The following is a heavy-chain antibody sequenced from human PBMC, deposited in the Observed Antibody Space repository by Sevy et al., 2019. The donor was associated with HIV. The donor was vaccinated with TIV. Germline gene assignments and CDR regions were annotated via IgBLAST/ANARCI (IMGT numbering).Heavy chain of an antibody. Sequence: GGSLRLSCAASGFTFSHAWMSWVRQAPGKGLEWVGRIKSKTDGGTIDYVAPVKGRFTIASEDSKNTLYLQLNSLKSEDTAVYYCTLDGIWNVGNNDYYGMDVWGQGTTVTVSS. V-gene: IGHV3-15*01. D-gene: IGHD1-1*01. CDR3: TLDGIWNVGNNDYYGMDV. CDR2: IKSKTDGGTI. CDR1: GFTFSHAW. J-gene: IGHJ6*02.